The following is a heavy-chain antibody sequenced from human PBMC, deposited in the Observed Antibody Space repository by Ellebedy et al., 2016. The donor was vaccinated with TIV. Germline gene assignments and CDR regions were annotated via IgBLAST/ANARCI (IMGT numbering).Heavy chain of an antibody. V-gene: IGHV3-11*01. CDR2: ISNSGSTI. CDR3: ARDARFIDQQHNWFDP. J-gene: IGHJ5*02. D-gene: IGHD2-2*01. CDR1: GFTFSDYY. Sequence: GESLKISCAASGFTFSDYYMIWIRQAPGKGLEWVSYISNSGSTIYYGDSVKGRFTISRDNAKNSMSLLMNSLRAEDTAVYYCARDARFIDQQHNWFDPWGQGTLVTVSS.